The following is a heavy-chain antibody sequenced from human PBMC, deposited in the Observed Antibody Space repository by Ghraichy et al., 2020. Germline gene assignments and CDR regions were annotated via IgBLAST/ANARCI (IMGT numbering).Heavy chain of an antibody. CDR2: ISNSGRSI. CDR3: ARVPDLGDFGPGGSDV. Sequence: GESLNISCAASGFTFSDYHMTWIRQAPGKGLEWISYISNSGRSIYYTDSVKGRFTVSRDNAQESMYLQMDSLRGEDTAVYYCARVPDLGDFGPGGSDVWGQGTTVTVSS. D-gene: IGHD4-17*01. J-gene: IGHJ6*02. V-gene: IGHV3-11*01. CDR1: GFTFSDYH.